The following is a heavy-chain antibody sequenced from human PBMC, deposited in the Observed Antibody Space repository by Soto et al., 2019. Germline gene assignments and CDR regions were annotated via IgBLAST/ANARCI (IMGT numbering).Heavy chain of an antibody. CDR1: GIFFSSYG. J-gene: IGHJ4*02. CDR3: MTPGSADHSDY. D-gene: IGHD4-17*01. Sequence: QVQLVESGGGVVQAGRSLRLSSAVSGIFFSSYGMHWVRQAPGKGLEWVALISHDGSSSFYGDSVRGRFTISRDNSKDTVFLQMTGLRVEDTALYYCMTPGSADHSDYWGQGTLVTVSS. V-gene: IGHV3-30*03. CDR2: ISHDGSSS.